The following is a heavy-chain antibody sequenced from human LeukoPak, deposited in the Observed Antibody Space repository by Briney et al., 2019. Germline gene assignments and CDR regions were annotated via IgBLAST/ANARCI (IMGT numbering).Heavy chain of an antibody. J-gene: IGHJ4*02. Sequence: GGSLRLSCAASGFTVSNNYMNLVRQAPGKGLKWVSVIYSSGNTHYADPVKGRFSISRDSSKNMVYLQMNSLRGEDTAVYYCARERDSSGWQGIDYWGQGTLVTVSS. V-gene: IGHV3-53*01. CDR2: IYSSGNT. D-gene: IGHD6-19*01. CDR3: ARERDSSGWQGIDY. CDR1: GFTVSNNY.